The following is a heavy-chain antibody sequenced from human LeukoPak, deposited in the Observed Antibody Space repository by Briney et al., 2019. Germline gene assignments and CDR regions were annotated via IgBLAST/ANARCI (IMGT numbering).Heavy chain of an antibody. CDR2: ISSSGNTI. Sequence: PGGSLRLSCAASGFTFDSYEMDWVRQAPGKGLEWVSYISSSGNTIYYADSVKGRFTISRDNAKNSLYLQMNSLRDEDTAVYYCARAGYGGNFRNFAYWGQGTLVTVSS. V-gene: IGHV3-48*03. CDR1: GFTFDSYE. J-gene: IGHJ4*02. D-gene: IGHD4-23*01. CDR3: ARAGYGGNFRNFAY.